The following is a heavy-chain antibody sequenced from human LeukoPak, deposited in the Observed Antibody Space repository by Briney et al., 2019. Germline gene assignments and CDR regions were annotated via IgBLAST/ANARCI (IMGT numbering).Heavy chain of an antibody. V-gene: IGHV4-34*01. Sequence: SETLSLTCAVYGGSFSGYYWSWIRQPPGKGLEWIGEINHSGSTNYNPSLKSRVTISVDTSKNQFSLKLSSVTAADTAVYYCATLPHSIAAASRPFDYWGQGTLVTVSS. J-gene: IGHJ4*02. CDR1: GGSFSGYY. CDR2: INHSGST. CDR3: ATLPHSIAAASRPFDY. D-gene: IGHD6-13*01.